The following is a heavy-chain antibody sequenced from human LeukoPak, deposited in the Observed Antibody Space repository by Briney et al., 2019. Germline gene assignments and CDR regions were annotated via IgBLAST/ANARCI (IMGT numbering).Heavy chain of an antibody. CDR1: GFSFSTYE. D-gene: IGHD6-19*01. J-gene: IGHJ4*02. V-gene: IGHV3-48*03. CDR2: ITRRGATK. Sequence: GGSLRLSFAASGFSFSTYEMNWVRQDPGKGLEWISYITRRGATKYSADSVKGRFTISRDNAKNSLYLQMTSLRVEDTAFYYCVRESRSDWYVGYFDYWGRGTLVTVSS. CDR3: VRESRSDWYVGYFDY.